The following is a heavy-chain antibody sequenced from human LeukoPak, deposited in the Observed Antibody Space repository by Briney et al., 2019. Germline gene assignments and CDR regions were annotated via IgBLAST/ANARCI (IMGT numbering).Heavy chain of an antibody. J-gene: IGHJ4*02. V-gene: IGHV4-34*01. CDR3: ARGPYNGGYYFDY. CDR2: INHSGST. D-gene: IGHD7-27*01. CDR1: GGSFSGYY. Sequence: SSETLSLTCAVYGGSFSGYYWSWIRQPPGKGLEWIGEINHSGSTNYNPSLKSRVTISVDTSKNQFSLKLSSVTAADTAVYYCARGPYNGGYYFDYWGQGTLVTVSS.